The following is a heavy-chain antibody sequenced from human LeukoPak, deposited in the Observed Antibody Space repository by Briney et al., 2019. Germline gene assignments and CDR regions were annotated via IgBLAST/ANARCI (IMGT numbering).Heavy chain of an antibody. V-gene: IGHV3-23*01. J-gene: IGHJ5*02. CDR3: AKDSASAYYSYWFDP. D-gene: IGHD3-22*01. CDR1: GFTFSSYA. Sequence: SGGSLRLSCAASGFTFSSYAMSWVRQAPGKGLEWVSAISGSGGSTYCADSVKGRFTISRDNFKNTLYLQMNSLRADDTAVYYCAKDSASAYYSYWFDPWGQGTLVTVSS. CDR2: ISGSGGST.